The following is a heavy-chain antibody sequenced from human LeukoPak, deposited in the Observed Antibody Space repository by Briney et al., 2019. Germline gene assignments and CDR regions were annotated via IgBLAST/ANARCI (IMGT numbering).Heavy chain of an antibody. J-gene: IGHJ1*01. CDR2: INHSGST. CDR3: ATLPGRPPFQH. Sequence: PSETLSLTCAVYGGSFSGYYWSWIRQPPGKGLEWIGEINHSGSTNYNPSLKSRVTISVDTSKNQFSLKLSSVTAADTAVYYCATLPGRPPFQHWGQGTLVTVSS. V-gene: IGHV4-34*01. CDR1: GGSFSGYY.